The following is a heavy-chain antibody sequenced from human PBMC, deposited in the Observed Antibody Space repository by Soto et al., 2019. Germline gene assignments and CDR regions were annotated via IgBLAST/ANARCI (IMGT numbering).Heavy chain of an antibody. D-gene: IGHD2-2*01. V-gene: IGHV6-1*01. CDR3: ARGDCSSTSCYLTSSIDY. J-gene: IGHJ4*02. Sequence: SQTLSLTCAISGDSVSSNSAAWNWIRPSPSRGLEWLGRTYYRSKWYNDYAVSVKSRITINPDTSKNQFSLQLNSVTPEDTAVYYCARGDCSSTSCYLTSSIDYWGQGTLVTVSS. CDR1: GDSVSSNSAA. CDR2: TYYRSKWYN.